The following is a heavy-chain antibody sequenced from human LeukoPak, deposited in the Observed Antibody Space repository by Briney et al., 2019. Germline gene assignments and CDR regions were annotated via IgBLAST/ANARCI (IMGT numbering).Heavy chain of an antibody. J-gene: IGHJ4*02. Sequence: ASVKVSCKASGYTFTSFFIHWVRRAPGQGLEWMGWINPSTGGTTFAQRFQGRVTMTRDTSISTAYLDLSGLTSDDTAIYYCTREVRYTRHYGYWGQGTPVTVSS. CDR2: INPSTGGT. CDR3: TREVRYTRHYGY. CDR1: GYTFTSFF. D-gene: IGHD3-10*01. V-gene: IGHV1-2*02.